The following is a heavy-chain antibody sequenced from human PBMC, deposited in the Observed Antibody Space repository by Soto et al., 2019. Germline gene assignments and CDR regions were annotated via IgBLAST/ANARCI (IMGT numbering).Heavy chain of an antibody. D-gene: IGHD2-8*01. CDR1: GFTFSSNG. J-gene: IGHJ4*02. Sequence: EVQVLESGGGLAQPGGSLRLSCATSGFTFSSNGMSWVRQAPGKGLDWVSGISGSGRNTYYADSVKGRFTISRDNSKNTLFLKMNSLRVEETAVYYCANNGLSDSPSAIDSWGQGTLVTVSS. V-gene: IGHV3-23*01. CDR3: ANNGLSDSPSAIDS. CDR2: ISGSGRNT.